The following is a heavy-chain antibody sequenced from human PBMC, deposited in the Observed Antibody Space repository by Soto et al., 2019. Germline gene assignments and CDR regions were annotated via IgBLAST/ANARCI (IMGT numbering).Heavy chain of an antibody. Sequence: ASVKVSCKASGYTFTSYDINWVRQATGQGLEWMGWMNADSGNTKYAQKFQGRVTITRDTSASTAYMELSSLRSEDTAVYYCAKDVGLVGATSTIHYYYYGMDVWGQGTTVTVSS. CDR1: GYTFTSYD. CDR2: MNADSGNT. D-gene: IGHD1-26*01. V-gene: IGHV1-8*01. J-gene: IGHJ6*02. CDR3: AKDVGLVGATSTIHYYYYGMDV.